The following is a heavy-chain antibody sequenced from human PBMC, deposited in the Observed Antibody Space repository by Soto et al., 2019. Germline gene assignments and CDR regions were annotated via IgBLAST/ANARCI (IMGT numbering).Heavy chain of an antibody. J-gene: IGHJ4*02. CDR2: IIPILGIT. V-gene: IGHV1-69*02. Sequence: GASVKVSCKASGGTFSSYTISWVRQAPGQGLEWMGRIIPILGITSYAQKFQGRVTMTRNTSISTAYMELSSLRSEDTAVYYCASVRYSGYDGGGFDYWGQGTLVTVSS. D-gene: IGHD5-12*01. CDR1: GGTFSSYT. CDR3: ASVRYSGYDGGGFDY.